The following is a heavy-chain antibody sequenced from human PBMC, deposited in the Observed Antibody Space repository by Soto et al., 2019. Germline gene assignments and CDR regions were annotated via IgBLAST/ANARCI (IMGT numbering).Heavy chain of an antibody. J-gene: IGHJ5*02. CDR1: GFSLSTSGVG. CDR2: IYWDDDK. CDR3: AHRPRRGTYCSSTSCYYLNWFDP. D-gene: IGHD2-2*01. Sequence: QITLKESGPTLVNPTQTLTLTCTFSGFSLSTSGVGVGWIRQPPGKALEWLALIYWDDDKRYSPSLKSRLTITKDTSKNQVVLTMTNMDPVDTATYYCAHRPRRGTYCSSTSCYYLNWFDPWGQGTLVTVSS. V-gene: IGHV2-5*02.